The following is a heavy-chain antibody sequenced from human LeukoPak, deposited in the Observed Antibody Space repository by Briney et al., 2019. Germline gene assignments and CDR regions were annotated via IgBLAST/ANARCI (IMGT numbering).Heavy chain of an antibody. CDR2: INHSGST. V-gene: IGHV4-34*01. CDR3: ARTIGYRSGGSCYSPFDY. Sequence: SETLSLTCAVYGGSFSGYYWSWIRQPPGKGLEWIGEINHSGSTNYNPSLKSRVTISVDTSKNQFSLKLSSVTAADTAVYYCARTIGYRSGGSCYSPFDYWGQGTLVTVSS. J-gene: IGHJ4*02. D-gene: IGHD2-15*01. CDR1: GGSFSGYY.